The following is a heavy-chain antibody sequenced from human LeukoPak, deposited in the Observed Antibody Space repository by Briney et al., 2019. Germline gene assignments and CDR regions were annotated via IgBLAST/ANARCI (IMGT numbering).Heavy chain of an antibody. Sequence: ASVKVSCKASGYTFTSYGISWVRQAPGQGVEWMGWISAYNGNTNYAQKLQGRVTMTTDTSTSTAYMELRSLRSDDTAVYYCARDSCSSTSCYYFDYWGQGTLVTVSS. J-gene: IGHJ4*02. V-gene: IGHV1-18*01. CDR2: ISAYNGNT. D-gene: IGHD2-2*01. CDR1: GYTFTSYG. CDR3: ARDSCSSTSCYYFDY.